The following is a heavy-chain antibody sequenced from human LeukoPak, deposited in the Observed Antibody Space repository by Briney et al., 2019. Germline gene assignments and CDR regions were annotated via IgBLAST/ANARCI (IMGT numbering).Heavy chain of an antibody. CDR2: ISGNGGST. V-gene: IGHV3-23*01. CDR1: GFTFSSYG. CDR3: AKASVFGVWGSYRYIPFDY. Sequence: GGSLRLSCTASGFTFSSYGMDWVRQAPGKGLEWVSVISGNGGSTYYADSVKGRFTISRDNSKNTLYLQMNSLRAEDTAVYYCAKASVFGVWGSYRYIPFDYWGQGTLVTVSS. J-gene: IGHJ4*02. D-gene: IGHD3-16*02.